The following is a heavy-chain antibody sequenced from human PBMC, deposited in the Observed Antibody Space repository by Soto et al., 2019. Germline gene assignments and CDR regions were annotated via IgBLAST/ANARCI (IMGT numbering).Heavy chain of an antibody. J-gene: IGHJ6*02. Sequence: SETLSLTCTVSGGSISSSSYYWGWIRQPPGKGLEWIGGIYYSGSTYYNPSLKSRVTISVDTSKNQFSLKLSSVTAADTAVYYCARVPVVPAYYYYGMDVWGQGTTVTVSS. D-gene: IGHD2-2*01. CDR3: ARVPVVPAYYYYGMDV. CDR2: IYYSGST. V-gene: IGHV4-39*07. CDR1: GGSISSSSYY.